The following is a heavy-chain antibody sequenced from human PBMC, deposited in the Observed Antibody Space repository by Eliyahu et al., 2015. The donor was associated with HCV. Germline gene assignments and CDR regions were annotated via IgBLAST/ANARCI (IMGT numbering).Heavy chain of an antibody. D-gene: IGHD6-19*01. Sequence: QVQLQESGPGLVKPSETLSLTCTVPGGSISTYYWSWXRQPPGKGLEWIGYIHYSGSTNSNPSLKSRVTISVDTSKNQFSLKLSSVTAADTAVYYCASGGGGIAVTGTGGWFDPWGQGALVTVSS. J-gene: IGHJ5*02. CDR2: IHYSGST. CDR1: GGSISTYY. V-gene: IGHV4-59*01. CDR3: ASGGGGIAVTGTGGWFDP.